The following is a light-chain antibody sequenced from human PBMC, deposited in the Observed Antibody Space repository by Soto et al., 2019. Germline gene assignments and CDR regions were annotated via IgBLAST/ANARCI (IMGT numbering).Light chain of an antibody. J-gene: IGKJ1*01. CDR2: DAS. Sequence: DLQMPQSPSTLSASVGDRVTITCRASQSINSWLAWYQQKPGKAPNLLIYDASSLESGVPSRFSGSGSGTDFTLTIGSLQPDDFATYYGQQYNSYPWTFGQGTKVEIK. V-gene: IGKV1-5*01. CDR3: QQYNSYPWT. CDR1: QSINSW.